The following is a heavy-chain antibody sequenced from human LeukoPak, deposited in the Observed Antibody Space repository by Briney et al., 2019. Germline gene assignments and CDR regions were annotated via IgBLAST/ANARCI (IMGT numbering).Heavy chain of an antibody. D-gene: IGHD2-15*01. J-gene: IGHJ4*02. V-gene: IGHV3-48*01. CDR3: SRGGYCSGGTCYVGDH. CDR1: GFTFTTYW. CDR2: IGFDQTTI. Sequence: GESLRLSCAASGFTFTTYWMSWVRQAPGKGLEWLSHIGFDQTTIYYADSVKGRFTISRDNAKKSLYLQMNLLRAEDTAIYYCSRGGYCSGGTCYVGDHWGQGSLVIVSS.